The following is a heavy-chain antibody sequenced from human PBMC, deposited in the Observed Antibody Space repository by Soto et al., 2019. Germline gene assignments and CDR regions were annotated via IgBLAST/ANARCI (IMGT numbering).Heavy chain of an antibody. J-gene: IGHJ6*02. Sequence: GASVKVSCKASGGTFSSYAISWVRQAPGQGLEWMGGIIPIFGTANYAQKFQGRVTITADESTSTAYMELSSLRSEDTAVYYCASKTTEAYYYYYGMDVWGQGTTVTVSS. D-gene: IGHD1-1*01. CDR3: ASKTTEAYYYYYGMDV. CDR1: GGTFSSYA. V-gene: IGHV1-69*13. CDR2: IIPIFGTA.